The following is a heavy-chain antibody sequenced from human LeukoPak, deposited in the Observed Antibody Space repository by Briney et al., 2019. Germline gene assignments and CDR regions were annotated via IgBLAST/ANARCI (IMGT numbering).Heavy chain of an antibody. CDR1: GFTFSSYA. D-gene: IGHD6-13*01. Sequence: GGSLRLSCAASGFTFSSYAMHWVRQAPGKGLEYVSAISSNGGSTYYANSVKGRSTISRDNSKNTLYLQMGSLRAEDMAVYYCARGAAADYHPRAFDYWGQGTLVTVSS. V-gene: IGHV3-64*01. CDR3: ARGAAADYHPRAFDY. CDR2: ISSNGGST. J-gene: IGHJ4*02.